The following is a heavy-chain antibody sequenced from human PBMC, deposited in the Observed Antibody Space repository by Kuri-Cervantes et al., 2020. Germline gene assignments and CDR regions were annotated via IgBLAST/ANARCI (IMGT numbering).Heavy chain of an antibody. CDR2: ISSSSTI. CDR3: ARAPVVAAISFDY. J-gene: IGHJ4*02. D-gene: IGHD2-15*01. Sequence: GGSLRLSCAASGFTFSTYAMTWVRQAPGKGLEWVSSISSSSTIYYADSVKGRFTISRDNSKNTLYLEMNSLRAEDAAVYYCARAPVVAAISFDYWGQGTLVTVSS. V-gene: IGHV3-23*01. CDR1: GFTFSTYA.